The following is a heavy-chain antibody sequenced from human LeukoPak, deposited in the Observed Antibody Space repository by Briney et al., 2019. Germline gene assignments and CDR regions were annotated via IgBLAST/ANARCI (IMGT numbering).Heavy chain of an antibody. V-gene: IGHV4-59*02. D-gene: IGHD4-11*01. CDR2: IYNRGST. Sequence: SETLSLTCIGSDDSVNTYYCSWIRQAPGKGLEWIGYIYNRGSTKYNPSLKSRTTISVDTSKNQFSLKLTSVTAADTAVYYCAMSNTVRRPFFDPWGQGTLVTVSS. CDR1: DDSVNTYY. CDR3: AMSNTVRRPFFDP. J-gene: IGHJ5*02.